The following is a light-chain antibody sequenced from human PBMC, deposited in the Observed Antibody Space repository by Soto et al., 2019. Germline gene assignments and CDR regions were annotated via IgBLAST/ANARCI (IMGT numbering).Light chain of an antibody. CDR1: QSVRNNY. CDR2: DAS. J-gene: IGKJ3*01. Sequence: EIVLTQSPGTLSLSPGERATLSCRASQSVRNNYLAWYQQKPGQAPRLLIYDASSRATGTPDRSSGSGSGTDFTLTISRLEPEDFAVYYCQQYGTSRAFGPGTKVDIK. CDR3: QQYGTSRA. V-gene: IGKV3-20*01.